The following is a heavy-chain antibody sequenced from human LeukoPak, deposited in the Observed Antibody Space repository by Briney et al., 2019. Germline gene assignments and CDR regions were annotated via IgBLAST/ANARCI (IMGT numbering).Heavy chain of an antibody. D-gene: IGHD4-17*01. CDR2: TYYRSKWYN. CDR1: GDSASSNSAA. J-gene: IGHJ4*02. Sequence: SQTLSLTCAISGDSASSNSAAWNWIRQSPSRGLEWLGRTYYRSKWYNDYAVSVKSRITINPDTPKNQFSLQLNSVTPEDTAVYYCARAGPTTVSPLDYWGQGTLVTVSS. CDR3: ARAGPTTVSPLDY. V-gene: IGHV6-1*01.